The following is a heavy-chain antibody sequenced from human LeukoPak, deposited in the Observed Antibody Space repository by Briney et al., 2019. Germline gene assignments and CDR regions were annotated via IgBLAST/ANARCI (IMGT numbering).Heavy chain of an antibody. D-gene: IGHD5-18*01. J-gene: IGHJ4*02. CDR2: IYYSGST. CDR1: GGSISIYY. CDR3: ARDRGYSYGIFDY. Sequence: SETLSLTCTVSGGSISIYYWSWIRQPPGKGLEWIGYIYYSGSTNYNPSLKSRVTISVDTSKNQFSLKLSSVTAADTAVYYCARDRGYSYGIFDYWGRGTLVTVSS. V-gene: IGHV4-59*01.